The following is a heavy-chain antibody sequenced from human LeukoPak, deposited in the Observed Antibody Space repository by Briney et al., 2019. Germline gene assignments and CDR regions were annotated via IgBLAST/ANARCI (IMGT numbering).Heavy chain of an antibody. CDR2: ISGSGGST. J-gene: IGHJ3*02. CDR1: GFTFSSYA. Sequence: GGSLRLSCAASGFTFSSYAMSWVRQAPGKGLEWVSAISGSGGSTYYADSVKGRFTISRDNSKNTLYLQMNSLGAEDTAVYYCAKPRGSCSSTSCYIDAFDIWGQGTMVTVSS. D-gene: IGHD2-2*01. V-gene: IGHV3-23*01. CDR3: AKPRGSCSSTSCYIDAFDI.